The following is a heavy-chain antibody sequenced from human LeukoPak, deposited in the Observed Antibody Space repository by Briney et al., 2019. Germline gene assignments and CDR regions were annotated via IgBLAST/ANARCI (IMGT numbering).Heavy chain of an antibody. CDR3: AELGITMIGGV. V-gene: IGHV3-21*01. Sequence: PGGSLRLSCSASGFPFSTYSMTWVRQAPGKGLEWVSSISSTSNHIYHADSVKGRFTISRDNAKNSLYLQMNSLRAEDTAVYYCAELGITMIGGVWGKGTTVTISS. CDR1: GFPFSTYS. CDR2: ISSTSNHI. J-gene: IGHJ6*04. D-gene: IGHD3-10*02.